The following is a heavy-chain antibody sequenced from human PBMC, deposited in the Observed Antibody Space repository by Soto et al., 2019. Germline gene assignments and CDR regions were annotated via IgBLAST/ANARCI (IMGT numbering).Heavy chain of an antibody. Sequence: QVQLVESGGGVVQPGRSLRLSCAASGFTFSSYGMHWVRQAPGKGLEWVAVIWYDGSNKYYADSVKGRCTISRDNSKNTLYLPMNSLRAEDTAVYSCARVDLYSYGFGGFDSWGPGTLVTVSS. D-gene: IGHD5-18*01. J-gene: IGHJ4*02. CDR3: ARVDLYSYGFGGFDS. CDR2: IWYDGSNK. CDR1: GFTFSSYG. V-gene: IGHV3-33*01.